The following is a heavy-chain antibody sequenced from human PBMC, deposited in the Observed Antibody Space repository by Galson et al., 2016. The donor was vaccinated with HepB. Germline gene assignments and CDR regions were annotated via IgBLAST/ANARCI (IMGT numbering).Heavy chain of an antibody. CDR2: IYRSGSA. V-gene: IGHV4-30-2*01. D-gene: IGHD2-21*01. CDR1: GDSFNTNTYS. CDR3: ARSSFYHINTHVFDV. Sequence: TLSLTCAVSGDSFNTNTYSWAWIRQTPVKGLEWIAYIYRSGSAFYNPALRSRATISIDTSNNQFSLTLTSGPAADTAVYYCARSSFYHINTHVFDVWGQGTMVTVSS. J-gene: IGHJ3*01.